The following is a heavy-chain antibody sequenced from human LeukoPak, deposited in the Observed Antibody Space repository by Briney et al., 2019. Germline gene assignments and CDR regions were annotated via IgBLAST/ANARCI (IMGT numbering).Heavy chain of an antibody. CDR2: IWYDGSNK. CDR3: TRERIAAAVEDY. Sequence: GGSLRLSCAASGFTFSSYGMHWVRQAPGKGLEWVAVIWYDGSNKYYADSVKGRFTIPRDNSKNTLYLQMNSLRAEDTAVYYCTRERIAAAVEDYWGQGTLVTVSS. V-gene: IGHV3-33*01. CDR1: GFTFSSYG. D-gene: IGHD6-13*01. J-gene: IGHJ4*02.